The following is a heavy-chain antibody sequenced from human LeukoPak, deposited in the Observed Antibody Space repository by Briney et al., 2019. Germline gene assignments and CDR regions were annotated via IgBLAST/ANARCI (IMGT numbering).Heavy chain of an antibody. CDR2: ISGSGGST. CDR1: GFSFSSYA. D-gene: IGHD6-13*01. J-gene: IGHJ4*02. V-gene: IGHV3-23*01. Sequence: QPGGSLSLSCAASGFSFSSYAISWGRQPPGKGQGWVSAISGSGGSTYYADSVNDRLISSTDNAKNSQYLQMNSPSADAAAVCYCATSVISAGDNWGEGALVSVSP. CDR3: ATSVISAGDN.